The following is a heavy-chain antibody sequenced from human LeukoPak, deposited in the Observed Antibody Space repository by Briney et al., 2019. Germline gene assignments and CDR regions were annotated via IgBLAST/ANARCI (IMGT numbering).Heavy chain of an antibody. CDR1: GGSISSGSHY. CDR3: ARHSGQDAFDI. D-gene: IGHD5-12*01. Sequence: SQTLSLTCTVSGGSISSGSHYWSWIRQPAGKGLEWIGRIYTSGSTNYNPSLKSRVTISVDTSKNQFSLKLSSVTAADTAVYYCARHSGQDAFDIWGQGTMVTVSS. J-gene: IGHJ3*02. V-gene: IGHV4-61*02. CDR2: IYTSGST.